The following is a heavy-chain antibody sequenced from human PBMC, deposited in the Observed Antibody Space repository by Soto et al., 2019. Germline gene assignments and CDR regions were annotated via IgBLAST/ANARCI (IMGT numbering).Heavy chain of an antibody. Sequence: EVQLLESGGGLVQPGGSLRLSCAASTFTFSSYAMNWVRQAPGKGLEWVSGISYTGGTTYFADSVKGRFTISRDNSKNTLCLQMNSLRVEDTAVYYCAKDRSYYGSYSGGMDVWGQGTTVTVSS. CDR3: AKDRSYYGSYSGGMDV. V-gene: IGHV3-23*01. CDR1: TFTFSSYA. D-gene: IGHD3-10*01. CDR2: ISYTGGTT. J-gene: IGHJ6*02.